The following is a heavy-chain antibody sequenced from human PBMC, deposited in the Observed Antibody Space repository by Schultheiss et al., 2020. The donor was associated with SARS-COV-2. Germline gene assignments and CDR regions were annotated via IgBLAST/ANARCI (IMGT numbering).Heavy chain of an antibody. J-gene: IGHJ4*02. CDR1: GGTFSSYA. CDR2: IIPIFGTA. Sequence: SVKVSCKASGGTFSSYAISWVRQAPGQGLEWMGGIIPIFGTANYAQKFQGRVTMTRDTSTSTVYMELSSLRSEDTAVYYCARAWIADSSGYHPAVEYWGQGTLVTVSS. V-gene: IGHV1-69*05. CDR3: ARAWIADSSGYHPAVEY. D-gene: IGHD3-22*01.